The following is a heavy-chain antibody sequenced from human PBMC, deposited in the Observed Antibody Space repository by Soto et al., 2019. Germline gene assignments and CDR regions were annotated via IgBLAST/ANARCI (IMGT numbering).Heavy chain of an antibody. V-gene: IGHV3-11*06. J-gene: IGHJ5*02. CDR2: ISVNSFYT. CDR3: VRESPTDVSVTMFPNYFDP. Sequence: QVQVVESGGTLVQPGGSLRLSCDVSGFIFSDHYMSWVRQSPGRGLEWLSYISVNSFYTKYADAVRGSFIISRDNANNSLFLEMNILTADDTGIYYCVRESPTDVSVTMFPNYFDPWGQGTRVTVSS. D-gene: IGHD3-3*01. CDR1: GFIFSDHY.